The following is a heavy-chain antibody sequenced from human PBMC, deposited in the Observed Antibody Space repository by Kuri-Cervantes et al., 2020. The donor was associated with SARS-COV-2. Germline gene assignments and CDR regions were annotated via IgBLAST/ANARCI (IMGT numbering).Heavy chain of an antibody. Sequence: SETLSLTCTVSGGSISSSSYYWGWIRQPPGKGLEWIGSIYYSGSTYYNPSLKSRVTISVDTSKNQFSLKLSSVTAADTAVYYCARVAAGVEDQFVGRYYYYYYYMDVWGKGTTVTVSS. CDR2: IYYSGST. CDR1: GGSISSSSYY. V-gene: IGHV4-39*07. CDR3: ARVAAGVEDQFVGRYYYYYYYMDV. J-gene: IGHJ6*03. D-gene: IGHD6-13*01.